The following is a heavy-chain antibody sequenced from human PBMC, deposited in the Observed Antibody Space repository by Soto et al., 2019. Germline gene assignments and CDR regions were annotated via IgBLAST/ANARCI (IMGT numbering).Heavy chain of an antibody. CDR1: GYTFTNYW. D-gene: IGHD3-9*01. Sequence: GESLKISCNGSGYTFTNYWINWVRQMPGKGLEWMGRIDPSDSYTNYSPSFQGHVTISADKSISTASLQWSSLKASDSAIYYCARQAKYHILTGYFPFDDWRQGTPVTVSS. CDR2: IDPSDSYT. V-gene: IGHV5-10-1*01. J-gene: IGHJ4*02. CDR3: ARQAKYHILTGYFPFDD.